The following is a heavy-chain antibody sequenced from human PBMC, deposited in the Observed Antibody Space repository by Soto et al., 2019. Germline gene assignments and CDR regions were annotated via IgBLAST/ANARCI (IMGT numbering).Heavy chain of an antibody. Sequence: QVQLQQWGAGLLKPSETLSLTCAVYGGSFSGYYWSWIRQPPGKGLEWIGEINHSGSTNYNPSLKSRVTISVDTSKNQFSLKLSSVTAADTAVYYCARGSKEGLGYCSGGSCSGAGNYFDYWGQGTLVTVSS. V-gene: IGHV4-34*01. CDR3: ARGSKEGLGYCSGGSCSGAGNYFDY. CDR1: GGSFSGYY. CDR2: INHSGST. J-gene: IGHJ4*02. D-gene: IGHD2-15*01.